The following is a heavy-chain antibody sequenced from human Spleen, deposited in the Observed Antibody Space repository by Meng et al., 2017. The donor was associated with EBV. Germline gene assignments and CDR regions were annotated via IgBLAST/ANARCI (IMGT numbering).Heavy chain of an antibody. CDR1: GGTFRRDA. V-gene: IGHV1-69*01. CDR2: LIPMSDAP. CDR3: ASESGRGFTPDY. D-gene: IGHD3-10*01. Sequence: QVLLVQSGAEEKKRWASVKVSCKTSGGTFRRDAVSWVRQAPGQGLEWMGGLIPMSDAPHYAQKFQDRVRITADESTSTHYMDLSGLRSEDTAVYYCASESGRGFTPDYWGQGTLVTVSS. J-gene: IGHJ4*02.